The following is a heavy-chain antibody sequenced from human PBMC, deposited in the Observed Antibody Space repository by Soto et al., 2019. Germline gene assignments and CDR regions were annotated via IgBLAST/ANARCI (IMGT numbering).Heavy chain of an antibody. CDR1: GGSVSSGSYY. V-gene: IGHV4-61*01. Sequence: QVQLQESGPGLVKPSETLSLTCTVSGGSVSSGSYYWSWIRQPPGKGLEWIGYIYYSGGTNYNPSLKIRVTISLDTSKIQFSLKLSSVTAADTAVYYCARDGSSIAARPTYGMDVWGQGTTVTVSS. CDR2: IYYSGGT. D-gene: IGHD6-6*01. CDR3: ARDGSSIAARPTYGMDV. J-gene: IGHJ6*02.